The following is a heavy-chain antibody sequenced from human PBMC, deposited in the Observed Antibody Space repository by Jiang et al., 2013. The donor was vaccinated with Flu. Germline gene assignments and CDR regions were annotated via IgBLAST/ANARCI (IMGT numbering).Heavy chain of an antibody. D-gene: IGHD3-22*01. Sequence: QLVESGGGVVQPGRSLRLSCAASGFTFSSYGMHWVRQAPGKGLEWVAVIWYDGSNKYYADSVKGRFTISRDNSKNTLYLQMNSLRAEDTAVYYCAREDYYDSSGYSGERESWGMDVWGQGTTVTVSS. CDR1: GFTFSSYG. CDR2: IWYDGSNK. CDR3: AREDYYDSSGYSGERESWGMDV. V-gene: IGHV3-33*08. J-gene: IGHJ6*02.